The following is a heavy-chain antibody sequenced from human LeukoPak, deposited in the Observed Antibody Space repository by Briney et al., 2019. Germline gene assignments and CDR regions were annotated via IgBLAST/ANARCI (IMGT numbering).Heavy chain of an antibody. Sequence: GGSLRLSCAASGFTFSSYGMSWVRQAPGKGLEWVSAVSGSGGSTYYADSVKGRFTISRDNSKNTLYLQMNSLRAEDTAVYYCAKDHGRDYYGSGRYDYWGQGTLVTVSS. CDR3: AKDHGRDYYGSGRYDY. V-gene: IGHV3-23*01. CDR2: VSGSGGST. CDR1: GFTFSSYG. D-gene: IGHD3-10*01. J-gene: IGHJ4*02.